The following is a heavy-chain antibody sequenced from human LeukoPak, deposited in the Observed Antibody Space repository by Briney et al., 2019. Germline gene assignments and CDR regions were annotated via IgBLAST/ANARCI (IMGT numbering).Heavy chain of an antibody. D-gene: IGHD4/OR15-4a*01. CDR1: GFTVSSNS. CDR3: ARRAGAYSHPYDY. CDR2: IYSDNT. J-gene: IGHJ4*02. Sequence: GGSLRLSCTVSGFTVSSNSMSWVRQAPGKGLEWVSFIYSDNTHYSDSVKGRFTISRDNSKNTRYLQVNSLRAEDTAVYYCARRAGAYSHPYDYWGQGTLVTVSS. V-gene: IGHV3-53*01.